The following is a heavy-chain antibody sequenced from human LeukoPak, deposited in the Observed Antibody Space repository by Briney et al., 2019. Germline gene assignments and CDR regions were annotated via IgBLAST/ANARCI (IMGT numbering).Heavy chain of an antibody. CDR2: IYHSGST. Sequence: SETLSLTCTVSGYSISSGYYWGWIRQPPGKGLEWIGSIYHSGSTYYNPSLKSRVTISVDTSKNQFSLKLSSVTAADTAVYYCARERTNHYGSGPADYWGQGTLVTVSS. J-gene: IGHJ4*02. V-gene: IGHV4-38-2*02. CDR3: ARERTNHYGSGPADY. D-gene: IGHD3-10*01. CDR1: GYSISSGYY.